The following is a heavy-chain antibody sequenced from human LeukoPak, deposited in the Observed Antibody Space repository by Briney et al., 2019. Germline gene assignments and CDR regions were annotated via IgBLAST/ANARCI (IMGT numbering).Heavy chain of an antibody. J-gene: IGHJ4*02. CDR1: GYTFATYW. V-gene: IGHV5-51*01. D-gene: IGHD2-2*01. Sequence: GESLKISCKGSGYTFATYWIGWVRQMPGKGLEWMGIIYPGASRTTYSPSFQGPVTISADKSIRTAHLQWNSLKASDTAIYYCVRHLSDITSCPNYWGPGTLITVAS. CDR2: IYPGASRT. CDR3: VRHLSDITSCPNY.